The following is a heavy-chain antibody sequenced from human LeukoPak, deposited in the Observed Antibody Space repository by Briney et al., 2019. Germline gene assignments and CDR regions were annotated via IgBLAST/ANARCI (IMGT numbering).Heavy chain of an antibody. D-gene: IGHD3-10*01. CDR1: GDSISTYY. Sequence: SETLSLTCTVSGDSISTYYWSWIRQPPGKGLEWIGYIYYSGSTNYNPSLKSRVTISVDTSKNQFSLKLSSVTAADTAVYYCATITMLRGVIIDYWGQGTLVTVSA. CDR3: ATITMLRGVIIDY. CDR2: IYYSGST. J-gene: IGHJ4*02. V-gene: IGHV4-59*08.